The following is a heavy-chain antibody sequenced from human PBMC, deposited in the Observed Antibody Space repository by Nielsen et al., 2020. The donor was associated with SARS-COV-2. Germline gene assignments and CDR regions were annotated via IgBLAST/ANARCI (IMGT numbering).Heavy chain of an antibody. V-gene: IGHV3-7*03. D-gene: IGHD6-19*01. CDR1: GFTFSSYW. J-gene: IGHJ3*02. CDR2: IKQDGSEK. Sequence: GGSLRLSCAASGFTFSSYWMSWVRQAPGKGLEWVANIKQDGSEKYYVDSVKGRFTISRDNAKNSLYLQMNSLRAEDTALYHCARDRQWLTHDAFEIWGQGTMVTVSS. CDR3: ARDRQWLTHDAFEI.